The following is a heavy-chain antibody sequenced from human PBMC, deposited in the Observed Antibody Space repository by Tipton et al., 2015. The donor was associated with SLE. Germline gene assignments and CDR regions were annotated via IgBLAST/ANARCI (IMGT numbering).Heavy chain of an antibody. CDR1: GGSISSYY. V-gene: IGHV4-59*08. CDR2: IYYSGSS. J-gene: IGHJ4*02. D-gene: IGHD6-19*01. Sequence: TLSLTCTVSGGSISSYYWSWIRQPPGKGPEWIGYIYYSGSSYYNPSLKSRVTISVDTSKNQFSLKLSYVTAANTAVYYCARHKPLLSIAVAGPGYWGQGTLVTVSS. CDR3: ARHKPLLSIAVAGPGY.